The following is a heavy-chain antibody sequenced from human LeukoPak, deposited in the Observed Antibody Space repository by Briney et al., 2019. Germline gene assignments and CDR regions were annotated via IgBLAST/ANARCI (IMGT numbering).Heavy chain of an antibody. CDR1: GFTFSSYA. J-gene: IGHJ3*02. D-gene: IGHD6-13*01. V-gene: IGHV3-23*01. CDR2: ISGSGGST. Sequence: GGSLRLSCAASGFTFSSYAMSWVRQAPGKGLEWVSAISGSGGSTYYADSVKGRFTISRDNSKNTLYLQMNSLSAEDTAVYYCAKGWYSSSWYSDDAFDIWGQGTMVTVSS. CDR3: AKGWYSSSWYSDDAFDI.